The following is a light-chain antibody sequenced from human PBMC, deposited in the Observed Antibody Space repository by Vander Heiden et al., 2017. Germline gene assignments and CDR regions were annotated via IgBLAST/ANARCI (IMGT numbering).Light chain of an antibody. CDR2: VNS. J-gene: IGLJ2*01. CDR3: QCYDSSLSGVV. CDR1: SSNIGAGYD. V-gene: IGLV1-40*01. Sequence: QSLLTPPPSGSRAPGQRVPISCTGSSSNIGAGYDVHWYQQLPGTAPKLLIYVNSNRPSGVPDRFSGSKSGTSASLAITGLQAEDEAEDDCQCYDSSLSGVVFGGGTKLTVL.